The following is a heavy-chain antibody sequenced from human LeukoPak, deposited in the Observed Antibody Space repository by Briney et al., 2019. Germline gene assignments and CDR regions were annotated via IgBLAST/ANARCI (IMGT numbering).Heavy chain of an antibody. CDR3: GRYYVMDV. CDR1: GFIFSTYV. Sequence: GGSLRLSCAASGFIFSTYVMNWVRQAPGKGLEWVSTISDSGGSTYYADSVKGRFTISRDNSKSTLYLQMNSLRAEDTAVYYCGRYYVMDVWGQGTSVTVSS. CDR2: ISDSGGST. V-gene: IGHV3-23*01. J-gene: IGHJ6*02.